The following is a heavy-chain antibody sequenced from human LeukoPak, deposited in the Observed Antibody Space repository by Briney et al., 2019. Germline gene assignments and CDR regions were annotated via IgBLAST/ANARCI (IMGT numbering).Heavy chain of an antibody. V-gene: IGHV3-53*01. D-gene: IGHD3-22*01. Sequence: GGSLRLSCAASGFTFNTYAMSWVRQAPGKGLEWVSFIYSGGNTHYSDSVKGRFTISRDNSKNTLYLQMNSLRAEDTAVYYCARRAGDYSHPYDYWGQGTLVTVSS. J-gene: IGHJ4*02. CDR2: IYSGGNT. CDR1: GFTFNTYA. CDR3: ARRAGDYSHPYDY.